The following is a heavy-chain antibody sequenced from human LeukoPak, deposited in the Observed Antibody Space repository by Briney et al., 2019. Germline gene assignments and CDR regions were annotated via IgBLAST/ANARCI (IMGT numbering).Heavy chain of an antibody. CDR2: LNPSGGSS. CDR3: ARDMYYFDY. J-gene: IGHJ4*02. CDR1: GYTVTSYY. D-gene: IGHD3-10*02. V-gene: IGHV1-46*01. Sequence: ASVKVSCKASGYTVTSYYMHWVRQAPGQGLEWMGILNPSGGSSSYAQKFQGRATLTRATSTSTVYMELSSLRSEDTAVYYCARDMYYFDYWGQGTLVTVSS.